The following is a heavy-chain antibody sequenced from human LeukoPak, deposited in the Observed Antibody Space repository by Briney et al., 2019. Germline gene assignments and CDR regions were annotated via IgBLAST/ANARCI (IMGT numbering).Heavy chain of an antibody. Sequence: PGGSLRLSCEVSGFTFSRNWMSWVRQAPGKGLEWVSGINWNGGSTGYADSVKGRFTISRDNAKNSLYLQMNSLRAEDTALYYCARSRAIYYYYYMDVWGKGTTVTVSS. CDR2: INWNGGST. CDR3: ARSRAIYYYYYMDV. V-gene: IGHV3-20*04. J-gene: IGHJ6*03. CDR1: GFTFSRNW.